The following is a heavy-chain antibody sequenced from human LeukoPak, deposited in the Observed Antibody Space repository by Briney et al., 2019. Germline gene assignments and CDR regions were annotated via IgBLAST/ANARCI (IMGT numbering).Heavy chain of an antibody. D-gene: IGHD2-15*01. CDR1: GGSISSYY. J-gene: IGHJ6*02. V-gene: IGHV4-59*08. CDR3: AETRVVAYDYYGMDV. CDR2: IYYSGST. Sequence: SETLSLTCTVSGGSISSYYWSWIRQPPGKGLEWIGYIYYSGSTNYNPSLKSRVTISVDTSKNQFSLKLSSVTAADTAVYYCAETRVVAYDYYGMDVWGQGTTVTVSS.